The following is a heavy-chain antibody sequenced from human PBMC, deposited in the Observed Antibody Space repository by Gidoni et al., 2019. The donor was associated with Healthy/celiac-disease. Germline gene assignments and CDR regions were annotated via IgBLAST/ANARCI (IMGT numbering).Heavy chain of an antibody. CDR3: ARVLCTNGVCYKYGYYYYGMDV. D-gene: IGHD2-8*01. J-gene: IGHJ6*02. Sequence: EVQLVESGGGLVKPGGSLRLSCAASGFTFSSYSMNWVRQAPGKGLEWVSSISSSSSYIYYADSVKGRFTISRDNAKNSLYLQMNSLRAEDTAVYYCARVLCTNGVCYKYGYYYYGMDVWGQGTTVTVSS. V-gene: IGHV3-21*01. CDR1: GFTFSSYS. CDR2: ISSSSSYI.